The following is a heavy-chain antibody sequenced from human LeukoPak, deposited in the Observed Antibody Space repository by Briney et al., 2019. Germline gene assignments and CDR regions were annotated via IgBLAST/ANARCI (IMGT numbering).Heavy chain of an antibody. V-gene: IGHV4-34*01. D-gene: IGHD3-10*01. CDR2: INHSGST. Sequence: SETLSLTCAVYGGSFSGYYWSWIRQPPGKGLEWIGEINHSGSTNYNPSLKSRVTISVDTSKNQFSLKLSSVTAVDTAVYYCARGLRDYYGSGSYYYFDYWGQGTLVTVSS. CDR1: GGSFSGYY. CDR3: ARGLRDYYGSGSYYYFDY. J-gene: IGHJ4*02.